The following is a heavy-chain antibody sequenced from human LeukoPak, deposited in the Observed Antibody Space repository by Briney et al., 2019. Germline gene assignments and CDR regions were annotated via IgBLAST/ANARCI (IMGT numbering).Heavy chain of an antibody. CDR2: INPGGNT. J-gene: IGHJ4*02. CDR1: GGSFSGYY. D-gene: IGHD5-12*01. Sequence: SETLSLTCAVYGGSFSGYYWSWIRQPPGKGLEWIGEINPGGNTNSNPSLKSRVTISVDTSKNQISLKLSSVTAADTAVYYCARMGGYSGYATHWGQGTLVTVSS. V-gene: IGHV4-34*01. CDR3: ARMGGYSGYATH.